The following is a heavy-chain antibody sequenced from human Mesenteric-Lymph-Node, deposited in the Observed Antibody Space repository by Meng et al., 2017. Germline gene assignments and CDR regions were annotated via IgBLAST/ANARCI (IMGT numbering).Heavy chain of an antibody. CDR1: GGSISSGTYY. Sequence: QVRLQDPGPVLVNPSGTLALTCTVSGGSISSGTYYWGWIRQLPGKGLEWIAYIHYSGSTYYSPSLKSRVTISVDTSKNQLSLKLSSMTAADTAVYYCARYVFDSSSLYSNWFDPWGQGTLVTVFS. J-gene: IGHJ5*02. CDR2: IHYSGST. V-gene: IGHV4-31*04. D-gene: IGHD3-22*01. CDR3: ARYVFDSSSLYSNWFDP.